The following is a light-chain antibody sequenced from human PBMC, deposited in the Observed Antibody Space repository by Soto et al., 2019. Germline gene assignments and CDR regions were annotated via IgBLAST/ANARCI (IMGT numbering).Light chain of an antibody. V-gene: IGKV3-20*01. CDR1: QSVSSTY. CDR2: GAS. CDR3: QQYDRSPLT. Sequence: EIVLTQSPGTLSLSPGERATLSCRASQSVSSTYLAWYQQKPGQAPRLFIYGASSRATGIPDRFSGSGSGTDFTLTVSRLEPEDFAVYYCQQYDRSPLTFGGGTKVDIK. J-gene: IGKJ4*01.